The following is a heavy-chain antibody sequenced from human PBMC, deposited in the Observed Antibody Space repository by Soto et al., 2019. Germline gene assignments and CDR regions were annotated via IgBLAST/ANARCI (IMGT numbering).Heavy chain of an antibody. CDR3: ARDLRATTGWFDP. CDR2: IYYSGST. CDR1: GGSISSSSYY. Sequence: LSLTCTVSGGSISSSSYYWGWIRQPPGKGLEWIGSIYYSGSTYYNPSLKSRVTISVDTSKNQFSLKLSSVTAADTAVYYCARDLRATTGWFDPWGQRTLVTVSS. D-gene: IGHD1-26*01. J-gene: IGHJ5*02. V-gene: IGHV4-39*02.